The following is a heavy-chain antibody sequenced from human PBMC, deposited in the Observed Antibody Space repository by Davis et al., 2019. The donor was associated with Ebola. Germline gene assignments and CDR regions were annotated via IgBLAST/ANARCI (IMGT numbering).Heavy chain of an antibody. CDR3: ARDPHGSGRYYNVGWFDP. V-gene: IGHV3-30*02. Sequence: PGGSLRLSCAASGFTFNIFDMHWVRQAPGRGLEWVAFVRSHGSDDHYADSVKGRFTISRDNSKNTLYLQMNSLRPEDTAVYYCARDPHGSGRYYNVGWFDPWGQGTLVIVSS. CDR1: GFTFNIFD. D-gene: IGHD3-10*01. CDR2: VRSHGSDD. J-gene: IGHJ5*02.